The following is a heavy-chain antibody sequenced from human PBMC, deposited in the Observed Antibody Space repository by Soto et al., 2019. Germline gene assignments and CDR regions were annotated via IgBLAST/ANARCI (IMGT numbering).Heavy chain of an antibody. CDR1: GFTFSSYA. J-gene: IGHJ6*02. D-gene: IGHD6-13*01. Sequence: GGSLRLSCAASGFTFSSYAMSWVRQAPGKGLKWVSAISGSGGSTYYADSVKGRFTISRDNSKNTLYLQMNSLRAEDTAVYYCAKEEVSIAAAGPYYYFGMDVWGQGTTVTVSS. CDR3: AKEEVSIAAAGPYYYFGMDV. V-gene: IGHV3-23*01. CDR2: ISGSGGST.